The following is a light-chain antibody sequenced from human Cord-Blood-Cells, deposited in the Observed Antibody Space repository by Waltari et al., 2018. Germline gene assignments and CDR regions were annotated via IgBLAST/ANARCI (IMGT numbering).Light chain of an antibody. Sequence: QSALTQPASVSGSPGQSITISCTGTSSDVGGYNYDSWYQQHPGKAPKLMIYEVSNRPSGVSNRFSGSKSGNTASLTISGLQAEDEAVYYCSSYTSSSTLVVFGGGTKLTVL. V-gene: IGLV2-14*01. CDR3: SSYTSSSTLVV. CDR2: EVS. CDR1: SSDVGGYNY. J-gene: IGLJ2*01.